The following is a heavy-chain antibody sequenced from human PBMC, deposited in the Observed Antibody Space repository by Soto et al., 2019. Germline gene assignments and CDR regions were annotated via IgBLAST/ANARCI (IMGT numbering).Heavy chain of an antibody. V-gene: IGHV1-18*01. CDR3: ARFLTVTTEDDY. Sequence: QVQLVQSGAEVKKPRASVKVSCKASGYTFINYGISWARQAPGQGLEWMGWINTYNGNTNYAQKVQGRVTMTTDTSTRTAYMELRSLTSDDTAVYYCARFLTVTTEDDYWGQGTLVTVSS. CDR2: INTYNGNT. D-gene: IGHD4-17*01. J-gene: IGHJ4*02. CDR1: GYTFINYG.